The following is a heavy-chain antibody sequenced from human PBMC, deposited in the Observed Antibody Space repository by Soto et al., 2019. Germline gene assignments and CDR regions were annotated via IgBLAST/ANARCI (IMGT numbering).Heavy chain of an antibody. V-gene: IGHV1-18*01. Sequence: QVHLVQSGAEVKKPGASVKVSCKGSGYDFTTYGITWVRQAPGQGLEWMAWISAHNGNTDYAQKLQGRVTVTRDTSTSTAYMELRSLRSDDTAVYYCARGRYGDYWSLGALVTVSS. CDR1: GYDFTTYG. CDR3: ARGRYGDY. J-gene: IGHJ4*02. D-gene: IGHD1-1*01. CDR2: ISAHNGNT.